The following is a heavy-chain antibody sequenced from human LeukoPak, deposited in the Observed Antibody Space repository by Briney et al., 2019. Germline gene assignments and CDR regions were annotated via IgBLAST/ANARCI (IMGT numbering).Heavy chain of an antibody. D-gene: IGHD3-22*01. CDR3: AKVARYYDSSGYSPVDY. V-gene: IGHV3-23*01. CDR2: ISGSGGST. Sequence: GGSLRLSCAASGFTFSSYAMSWVRQAPGKGLEWVSAISGSGGSTYYADSVKGRFTVSRDNSKNTLYLQMNSLRAEDTAVYYCAKVARYYDSSGYSPVDYWGQGTLVTVSS. CDR1: GFTFSSYA. J-gene: IGHJ4*02.